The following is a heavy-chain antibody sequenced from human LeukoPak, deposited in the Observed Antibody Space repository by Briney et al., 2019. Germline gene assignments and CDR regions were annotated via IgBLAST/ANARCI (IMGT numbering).Heavy chain of an antibody. J-gene: IGHJ4*02. D-gene: IGHD6-13*01. CDR1: GGSISSSSYY. Sequence: SETLSLTCTVSGGSISSSSYYWGWIRQPPGKGLEWIGSIYYSGSTYYNPSLKSRVTISVDTSKNQFSLKLSSVTAADTAVYYCARHPAQYSSGWYLLPQDKYYFDYWGQGTLVTVSS. CDR3: ARHPAQYSSGWYLLPQDKYYFDY. V-gene: IGHV4-39*01. CDR2: IYYSGST.